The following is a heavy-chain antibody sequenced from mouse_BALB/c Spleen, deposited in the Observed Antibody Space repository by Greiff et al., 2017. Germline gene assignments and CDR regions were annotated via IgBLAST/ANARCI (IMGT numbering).Heavy chain of an antibody. D-gene: IGHD1-1*01. CDR3: ARRDYYGSSPHYYAMDY. Sequence: DVHLVESGGGLVQPGGSRKLSCAASGFTFSSFGMHWVRQAPEKGLEWVAYISSGSSTIYYADTVKGRFTISRDNPKNTLFLQMTSLRSEDTAMYYCARRDYYGSSPHYYAMDYWGQGTSVTVSS. J-gene: IGHJ4*01. CDR2: ISSGSSTI. CDR1: GFTFSSFG. V-gene: IGHV5-17*02.